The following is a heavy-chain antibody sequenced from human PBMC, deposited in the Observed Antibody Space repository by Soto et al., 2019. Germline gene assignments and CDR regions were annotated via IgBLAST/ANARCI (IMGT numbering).Heavy chain of an antibody. CDR1: GYSFTSYW. CDR3: ARHTTTKLIPWIQLSMDV. D-gene: IGHD5-18*01. CDR2: IDPSDSYT. Sequence: PGESLKISCKGSGYSFTSYWISWVRQMPGKGLEWMGRIDPSDSYTNYSPSFQGHVTISADKSISTAYLQWSSLKASDTAMYYCARHTTTKLIPWIQLSMDVWGQGTTVTVSS. J-gene: IGHJ6*02. V-gene: IGHV5-10-1*01.